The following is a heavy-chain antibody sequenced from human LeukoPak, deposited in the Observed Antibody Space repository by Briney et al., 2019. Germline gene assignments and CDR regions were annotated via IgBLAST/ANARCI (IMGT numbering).Heavy chain of an antibody. J-gene: IGHJ4*02. Sequence: ASVKGSCKASGYIFTSYYMHWLRQAPGQGLEWVGLINPTGGSTTYAQNFQGRVTMTRDTSTTTVYMEVSSLRSEDTAVYYCARAGYDSSGYYSYWGQGTLVTVSS. D-gene: IGHD3-22*01. V-gene: IGHV1-46*01. CDR3: ARAGYDSSGYYSY. CDR1: GYIFTSYY. CDR2: INPTGGST.